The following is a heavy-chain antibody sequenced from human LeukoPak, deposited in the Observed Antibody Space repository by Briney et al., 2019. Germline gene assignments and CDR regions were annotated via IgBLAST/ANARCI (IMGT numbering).Heavy chain of an antibody. CDR3: ARDELYYDSKDAFDI. CDR2: IYYSGST. CDR1: GGSISSYY. D-gene: IGHD3-22*01. Sequence: SETLSLTCTVSGGSISSYYWSWIRQPPGKGLEWIGSIYYSGSTYYNPSLKSRVTISVDTSKNQFSLKLSSVTAADTAVYYCARDELYYDSKDAFDIWGQGTLVTVSS. J-gene: IGHJ3*02. V-gene: IGHV4-59*12.